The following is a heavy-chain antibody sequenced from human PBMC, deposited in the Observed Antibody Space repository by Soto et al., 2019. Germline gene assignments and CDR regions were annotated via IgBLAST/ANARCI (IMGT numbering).Heavy chain of an antibody. CDR3: ARSVAVAGLDY. CDR2: ISYDGNKK. V-gene: IGHV3-30-3*01. Sequence: QVQLVESGGGVVQPGRSLRLSCAASGFTLSSYSMHWVRQAPGKGPEWVGVISYDGNKKYYRDSVKGRFSISRDTSNNTVHLQMNSLRPEDTAVYYCARSVAVAGLDYWGQGTLVTVSS. CDR1: GFTLSSYS. D-gene: IGHD6-19*01. J-gene: IGHJ4*02.